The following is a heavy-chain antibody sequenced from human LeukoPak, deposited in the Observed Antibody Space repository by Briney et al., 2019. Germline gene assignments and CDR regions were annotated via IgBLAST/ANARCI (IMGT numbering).Heavy chain of an antibody. J-gene: IGHJ4*02. Sequence: ASVKVSCTAPGYSFTRSGISGVHQAPGQGLECMGWISAYNGNTNYAQKLQGRVTMTTDTSTSTAYMELRSWRPDDTAVYYCVRDRIRDATGDYWGKGTLVTVSS. D-gene: IGHD1-14*01. CDR2: ISAYNGNT. V-gene: IGHV1-18*01. CDR3: VRDRIRDATGDY. CDR1: GYSFTRSG.